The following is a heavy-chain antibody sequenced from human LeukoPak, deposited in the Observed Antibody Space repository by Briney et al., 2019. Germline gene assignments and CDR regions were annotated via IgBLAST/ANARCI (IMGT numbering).Heavy chain of an antibody. CDR2: IYYSGST. Sequence: PSETLSLTCTVSGGSISSYYWSWIRQPPGKGLEWIGSIYYSGSTYYNPSLKSRVTISVDTSKNQFSLKLSSVTAADTAVYYCARRGIAAQQGFDPWGQGTLVTVSS. D-gene: IGHD6-13*01. J-gene: IGHJ5*02. CDR3: ARRGIAAQQGFDP. V-gene: IGHV4-59*05. CDR1: GGSISSYY.